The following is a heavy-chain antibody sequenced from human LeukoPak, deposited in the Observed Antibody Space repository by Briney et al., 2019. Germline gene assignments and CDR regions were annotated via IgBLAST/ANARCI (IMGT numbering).Heavy chain of an antibody. CDR1: GFTFSSYG. Sequence: PGGSLRLSCAASGFTFSSYGMHWVRRAPGKGLEWVAVIWYDGSNKYYADSVKGRFTISRDNSKNTLYLQMNSLRAEDTAVYYCARMGLGDAFDIWGQGTMVTVSS. V-gene: IGHV3-33*01. D-gene: IGHD3-10*01. CDR2: IWYDGSNK. CDR3: ARMGLGDAFDI. J-gene: IGHJ3*02.